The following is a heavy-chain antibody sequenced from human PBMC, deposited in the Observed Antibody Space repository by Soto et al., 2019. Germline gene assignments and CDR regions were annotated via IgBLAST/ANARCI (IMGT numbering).Heavy chain of an antibody. V-gene: IGHV3-48*01. CDR1: GFTFSSYS. CDR3: ARADVVVPAAMTDYYYYYGMDV. D-gene: IGHD2-2*01. Sequence: PGGSLRLSCSASGFTFSSYSMNWVRQAPGKGLELVSYITSSSGAYYPDSEKGRFTISRDNAKNTLYLQMNSLRAEDTAVYYCARADVVVPAAMTDYYYYYGMDVWGQGTTVTVSS. CDR2: ITSSSGA. J-gene: IGHJ6*02.